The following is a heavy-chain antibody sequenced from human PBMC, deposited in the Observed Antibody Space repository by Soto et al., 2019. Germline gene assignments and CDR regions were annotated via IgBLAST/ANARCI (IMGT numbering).Heavy chain of an antibody. D-gene: IGHD6-6*01. CDR1: GFTFSGSA. CDR3: TRFLPNPRYSSSYYYYGIDV. J-gene: IGHJ6*02. Sequence: GGSLRLSCAASGFTFSGSAMHWVRQASGKGLERVGRIRSKTNSYATAYTASVKGRFTISRDDSKNTAYLQMNSLKTEDTAVYYCTRFLPNPRYSSSYYYYGIDVWGQGTTVTVSS. CDR2: IRSKTNSYAT. V-gene: IGHV3-73*01.